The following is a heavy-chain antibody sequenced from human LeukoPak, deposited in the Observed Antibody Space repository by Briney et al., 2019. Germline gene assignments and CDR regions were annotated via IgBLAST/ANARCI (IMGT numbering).Heavy chain of an antibody. V-gene: IGHV1-69*05. D-gene: IGHD3-3*01. J-gene: IGHJ4*02. CDR1: GGTFSSYA. CDR3: ARDSGGSMSAYYFDY. Sequence: SVKVSCKASGGTFSSYAISWVRQAPRQGLEWMGRIIPIFGTANYAQKFQGRVTITTDESTSTAYMELSSLRSEDTAVYYCARDSGGSMSAYYFDYWGQGTLVTVSS. CDR2: IIPIFGTA.